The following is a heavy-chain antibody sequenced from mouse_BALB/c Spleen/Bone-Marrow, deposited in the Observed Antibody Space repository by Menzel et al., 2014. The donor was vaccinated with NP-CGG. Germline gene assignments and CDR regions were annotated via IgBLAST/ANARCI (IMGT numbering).Heavy chain of an antibody. CDR1: GYSFTGYT. D-gene: IGHD1-1*01. V-gene: IGHV1-20*02. CDR3: ARDYYGSSYGFAY. Sequence: EVQLQQSGPELVKPGASMKISCKASGYSFTGYTMNWVKQSHGKNLEWIGLINPYNGGTSYNQKFKGKATLTVDKSSSTADMELLSLASEDSAVYYCARDYYGSSYGFAYWGQGTLVTVTA. CDR2: INPYNGGT. J-gene: IGHJ3*01.